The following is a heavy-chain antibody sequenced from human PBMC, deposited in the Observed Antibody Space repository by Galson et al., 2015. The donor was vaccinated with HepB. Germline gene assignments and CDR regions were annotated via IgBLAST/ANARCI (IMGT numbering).Heavy chain of an antibody. CDR1: GGSISSGGYY. CDR3: ARAGIVVATTSSYFYYAMDV. V-gene: IGHV4-31*03. J-gene: IGHJ6*02. CDR2: IYYDGST. D-gene: IGHD2-21*02. Sequence: TLSLTCTVSGGSISSGGYYWSWIRHHPGKGLEWIGYIYYDGSTYYNPSLKSRVTISGDTSENQFSLNLSSVTAADTAVYYCARAGIVVATTSSYFYYAMDVWGQGTTVTVTS.